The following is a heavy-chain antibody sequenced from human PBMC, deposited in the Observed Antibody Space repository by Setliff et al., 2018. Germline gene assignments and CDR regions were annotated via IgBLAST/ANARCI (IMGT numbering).Heavy chain of an antibody. CDR3: ATGPINNDV. CDR1: GYTFNNYD. V-gene: IGHV1-8*02. Sequence: ASVKVSCKASGYTFNNYDINWVRQAPGQGLEWMGWINPSSGKTGYALNFQGRVTMTKNTSIAAAYMELSGLMSEDTAVDYCATGPINNDVWGRGTLATVSS. CDR2: INPSSGKT. J-gene: IGHJ2*01.